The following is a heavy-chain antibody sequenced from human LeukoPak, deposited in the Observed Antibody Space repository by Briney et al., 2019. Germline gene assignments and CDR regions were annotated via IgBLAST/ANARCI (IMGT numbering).Heavy chain of an antibody. V-gene: IGHV4-39*02. D-gene: IGHD4-17*01. J-gene: IGHJ4*02. CDR2: IYYSGST. CDR3: ARDDYGDNAFDY. CDR1: GGSISSSNYY. Sequence: SETLSLTCTVSGGSISSSNYYWGWIRQPPGKGLEWIGSIYYSGSTYYNPSLKSRVTISVDTSKNQFSLKLSSVTAADTAVYYCARDDYGDNAFDYWGQGTLVTVSS.